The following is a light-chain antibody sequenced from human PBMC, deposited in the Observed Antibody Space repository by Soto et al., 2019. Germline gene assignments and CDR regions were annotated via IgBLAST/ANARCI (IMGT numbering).Light chain of an antibody. Sequence: QSALTQPPSASGSPGQSVTISCTGTRSDIGGYNYVSWYQHQPGQAPKVIIYDVTKRPSGVPDRFSGSKSGNTASLAVSGLQAEDEAHYYCCAYGGSGNWVFGGGTKLTVL. CDR1: RSDIGGYNY. CDR2: DVT. V-gene: IGLV2-8*01. J-gene: IGLJ3*02. CDR3: CAYGGSGNWV.